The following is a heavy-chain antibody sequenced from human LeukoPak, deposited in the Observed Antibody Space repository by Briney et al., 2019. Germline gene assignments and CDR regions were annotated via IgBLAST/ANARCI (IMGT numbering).Heavy chain of an antibody. CDR2: IYYSGST. Sequence: SETLSLTCTVSGGSISSSSYYWGWIRQPPGKGLEWIGSIYYSGSTYYNPSLKSRVTISVDTSKNQFSLKLSSVTAADTAVYYCARYLEVAGDNYFDYWGRGTLVTVSS. CDR1: GGSISSSSYY. J-gene: IGHJ4*02. V-gene: IGHV4-39*07. D-gene: IGHD6-19*01. CDR3: ARYLEVAGDNYFDY.